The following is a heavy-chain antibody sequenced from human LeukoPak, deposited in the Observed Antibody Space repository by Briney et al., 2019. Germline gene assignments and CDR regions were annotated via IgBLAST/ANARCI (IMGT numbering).Heavy chain of an antibody. D-gene: IGHD4-23*01. CDR1: GFTFNSYA. CDR2: ISYDGSNK. Sequence: GRSLRLSCAASGFTFNSYAMHWVRQAPGKGLEWVAVISYDGSNKYYADSVKGRFTISRDNSKNTLYLQMNSLRAEDTAVYYCARPPYGGVDYWGQGTLVTVSS. CDR3: ARPPYGGVDY. V-gene: IGHV3-30*14. J-gene: IGHJ4*02.